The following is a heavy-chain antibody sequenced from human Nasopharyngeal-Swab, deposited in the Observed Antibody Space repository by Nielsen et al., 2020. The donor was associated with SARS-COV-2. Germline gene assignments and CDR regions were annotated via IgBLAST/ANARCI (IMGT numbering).Heavy chain of an antibody. V-gene: IGHV3-7*03. CDR3: ARAVAGATDY. CDR1: GFTFSSYS. D-gene: IGHD1-26*01. Sequence: GESLKISCAASGFTFSSYSMNWVRQAPGKGLEWVANIKEDGSQKYYLDSVKGRFTISRDNAKNSLYLQMNSLRAEDTAIYFCARAVAGATDYWGQGTLVTVSS. J-gene: IGHJ4*02. CDR2: IKEDGSQK.